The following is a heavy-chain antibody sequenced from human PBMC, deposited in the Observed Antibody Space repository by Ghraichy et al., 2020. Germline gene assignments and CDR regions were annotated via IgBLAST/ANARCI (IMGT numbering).Heavy chain of an antibody. CDR1: GFTFSNYG. D-gene: IGHD3-22*01. J-gene: IGHJ4*02. Sequence: GGSLRLSCAASGFTFSNYGMHWVCQAPGKGLEWVAFIRYDESNKYYVDSVKGRFTISRDTSKNTLYLQMNSLRAEDTAVYYCAKDTYYYDSGGYHYFDYWGQGTLVTVSS. CDR3: AKDTYYYDSGGYHYFDY. V-gene: IGHV3-30*02. CDR2: IRYDESNK.